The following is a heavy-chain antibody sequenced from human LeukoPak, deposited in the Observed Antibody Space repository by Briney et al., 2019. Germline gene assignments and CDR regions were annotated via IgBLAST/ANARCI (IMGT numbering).Heavy chain of an antibody. V-gene: IGHV4-4*07. Sequence: GSLRLSCAASGFTFSSYWSWIRQPAGKGLEWIGRIYTSGSTNYNPSLKSRVTISADTSKNQFSLKLSSVTAADTAVYYCARDNPAVAGEYCFDYWGQGTLVTVSS. CDR2: IYTSGST. CDR1: GFTFSSY. J-gene: IGHJ4*02. D-gene: IGHD6-19*01. CDR3: ARDNPAVAGEYCFDY.